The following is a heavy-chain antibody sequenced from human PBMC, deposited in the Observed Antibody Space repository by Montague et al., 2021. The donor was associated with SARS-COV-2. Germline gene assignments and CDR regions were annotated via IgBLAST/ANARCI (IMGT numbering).Heavy chain of an antibody. CDR2: IYYSGST. D-gene: IGHD6-13*01. J-gene: IGHJ6*02. CDR3: ARVGRQQLVLLCGVDV. Sequence: SETLSLTCTVSGGSISSSSYYWGWIRQPPGKGLEWIGSIYYSGSTYYNPSLKSRVTISVDTSKNQFSLKVSSVTAADTAVYYCARVGRQQLVLLCGVDVWGQGATVTVSS. CDR1: GGSISSSSYY. V-gene: IGHV4-39*07.